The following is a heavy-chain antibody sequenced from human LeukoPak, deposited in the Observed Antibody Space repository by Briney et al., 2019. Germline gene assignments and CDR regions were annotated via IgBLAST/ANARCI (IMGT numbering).Heavy chain of an antibody. CDR3: AKVKGLNSGYVYNYMDV. CDR1: GFTFSSYG. J-gene: IGHJ6*03. CDR2: ISGSGGST. V-gene: IGHV3-23*01. Sequence: GGSLRLSCAASGFTFSSYGMSWVRQAPGKGLEWVSAISGSGGSTYYADSVKGRFTISRDNSKNTLYLQMNSLRAEDTAVYYCAKVKGLNSGYVYNYMDVWGKGTTVTISS. D-gene: IGHD5-12*01.